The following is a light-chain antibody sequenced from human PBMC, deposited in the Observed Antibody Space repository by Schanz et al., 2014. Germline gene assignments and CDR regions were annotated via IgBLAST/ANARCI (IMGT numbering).Light chain of an antibody. J-gene: IGLJ3*02. V-gene: IGLV2-14*03. CDR2: DVA. Sequence: QSALTQPASVSGSPGQSITISCTGTSSDVGAYNYVSWYQQHPGKAPKLLIYDVAARPSWASARFSGSKSANTASLSISGLQAEDEADYYCSSYTSSSTPWVFGGGTKLTVL. CDR3: SSYTSSSTPWV. CDR1: SSDVGAYNY.